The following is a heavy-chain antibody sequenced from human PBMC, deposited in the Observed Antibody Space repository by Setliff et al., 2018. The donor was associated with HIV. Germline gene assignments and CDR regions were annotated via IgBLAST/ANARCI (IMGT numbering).Heavy chain of an antibody. CDR1: GGSFSGYY. J-gene: IGHJ6*03. Sequence: SETLSLTCAVYGGSFSGYYWSWIRQPPGKGLEWIGEINHSGSTNYNPSLKSRVTISVDTSKNQFSLKLSSVTAADTAVYYCARVPPGPYYYYMDVWGTSTTVTVSS. CDR2: INHSGST. CDR3: ARVPPGPYYYYMDV. V-gene: IGHV4-34*01.